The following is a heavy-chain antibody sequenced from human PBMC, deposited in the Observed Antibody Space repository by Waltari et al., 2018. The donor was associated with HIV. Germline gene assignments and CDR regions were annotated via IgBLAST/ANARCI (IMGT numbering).Heavy chain of an antibody. V-gene: IGHV3-7*01. CDR1: GFSFSTYW. CDR2: IKQDGSEI. Sequence: EVQLLESGGTLVQPGGSLRLSCAASGFSFSTYWMSWARQAPGKGLEWVASIKQDGSEIHYVDSVKGRFIISRDNTKNSIHLQMNSLRVDDMAVYYCARDRRSQLDYWGQGTLVTVSS. CDR3: ARDRRSQLDY. J-gene: IGHJ4*02. D-gene: IGHD6-13*01.